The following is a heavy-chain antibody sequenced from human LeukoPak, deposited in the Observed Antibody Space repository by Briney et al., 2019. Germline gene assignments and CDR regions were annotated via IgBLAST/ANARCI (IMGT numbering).Heavy chain of an antibody. J-gene: IGHJ4*02. D-gene: IGHD3-22*01. CDR3: VRGMRGNYYDT. CDR2: VNSNGRNT. Sequence: GGSLRLSCAASGCTFSTYAMHWVRQAPGKGLEYVSAVNSNGRNTFYASSVKGRFTISRDNSKNTLFLQMGGLRAEDMAVYYCVRGMRGNYYDTWGQGTLVTVSS. CDR1: GCTFSTYA. V-gene: IGHV3-64*01.